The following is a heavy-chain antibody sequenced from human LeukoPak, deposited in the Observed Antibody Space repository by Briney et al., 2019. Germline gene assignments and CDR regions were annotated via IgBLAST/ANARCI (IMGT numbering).Heavy chain of an antibody. Sequence: TSETLSLTCTVSGRSISTSGALWGWIRQPPGKGLEWIGTIYYSGSTYYSPSLKSRVSISADASKNQFSLRLTSVTAADTAVYYCGRRRSTGRFDPWGQGTLATVSS. CDR3: GRRRSTGRFDP. CDR2: IYYSGST. J-gene: IGHJ5*02. V-gene: IGHV4-39*01. CDR1: GRSISTSGAL.